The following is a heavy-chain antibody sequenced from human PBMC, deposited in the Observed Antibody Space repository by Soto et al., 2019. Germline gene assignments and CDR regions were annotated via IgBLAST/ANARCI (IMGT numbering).Heavy chain of an antibody. D-gene: IGHD1-1*01. V-gene: IGHV3-23*01. CDR1: GFTFSSYA. J-gene: IGHJ6*02. CDR2: ISGSGGST. Sequence: GESLKISCAASGFTFSSYAMSWVRQAPGKGLEWVSAISGSGGSTYYADSVKGRFTISRDNSKNTLYLQMNSLRAEDTALYYCANSHHLPSLFSAVHNYHSSLGMDLWGQATTVTLSS. CDR3: ANSHHLPSLFSAVHNYHSSLGMDL.